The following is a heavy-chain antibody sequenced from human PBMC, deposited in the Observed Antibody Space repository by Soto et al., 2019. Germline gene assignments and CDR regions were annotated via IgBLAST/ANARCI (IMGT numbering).Heavy chain of an antibody. D-gene: IGHD3-16*02. J-gene: IGHJ3*02. CDR1: GFTVSSNY. CDR2: IYSGGST. V-gene: IGHV3-53*04. CDR3: AREGGWDRGLIGAFDI. Sequence: EVQLVESGGGLVQPGGSLRLSCAASGFTVSSNYMSWVRQAPGKGLEWVSVIYSGGSTYYADSVKGRFTISRHNSKNTLYLQMNSLRAEDTAVYYCAREGGWDRGLIGAFDIWGQGTMVTVSS.